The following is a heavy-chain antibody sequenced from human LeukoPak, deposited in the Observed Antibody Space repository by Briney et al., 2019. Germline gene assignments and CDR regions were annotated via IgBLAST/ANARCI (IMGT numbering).Heavy chain of an antibody. CDR3: ARDVVTVTKGFDI. D-gene: IGHD4-17*01. J-gene: IGHJ3*02. CDR2: INYRGST. CDR1: GGSISNSDYY. Sequence: SETLSLTCTVSGGSISNSDYYWDWIRQPPGRGLEWIGSINYRGSTYYNPSLESRVTISVDTSKNQFSLKLSSVTAADTAVYYCARDVVTVTKGFDIWGQGTMVSVSS. V-gene: IGHV4-39*07.